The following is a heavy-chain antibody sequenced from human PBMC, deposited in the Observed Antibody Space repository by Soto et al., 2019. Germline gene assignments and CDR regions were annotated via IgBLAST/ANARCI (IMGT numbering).Heavy chain of an antibody. CDR3: TRDAGITSGGQ. V-gene: IGHV3-66*01. CDR2: IYAGGGT. J-gene: IGHJ4*02. CDR1: GVTVSSHY. D-gene: IGHD3-10*01. Sequence: GGSLRLSCAVSGVTVSSHYISWVRQAPGRGLEWVSVIYAGGGTYYADSVKGRFTISRDNSKNTLYLQMNSLRAEDTAVYYCTRDAGITSGGQWGQGTLVTVSS.